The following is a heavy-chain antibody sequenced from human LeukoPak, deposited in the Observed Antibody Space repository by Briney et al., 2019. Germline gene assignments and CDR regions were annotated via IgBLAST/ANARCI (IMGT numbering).Heavy chain of an antibody. Sequence: QPGGSLRLSCAASGFTFSSYGMHWVRQAPGKGLEWVAFIRYDGSNKYYADSVKGRFTISRDNSKNTLYLQMNSLRAEDTAVYYCAKAHCSSTSCQNYFDYWSQGTLVTVSS. CDR3: AKAHCSSTSCQNYFDY. D-gene: IGHD2-2*01. J-gene: IGHJ4*02. V-gene: IGHV3-30*02. CDR1: GFTFSSYG. CDR2: IRYDGSNK.